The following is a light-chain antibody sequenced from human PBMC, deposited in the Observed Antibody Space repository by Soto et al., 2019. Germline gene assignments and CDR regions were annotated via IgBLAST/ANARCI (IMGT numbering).Light chain of an antibody. CDR3: SYYAGNQDRYV. J-gene: IGLJ1*01. V-gene: IGLV2-8*01. CDR1: SSDVGGYNY. Sequence: QSVLTQPPFGSGSPGQSVTISCTGTSSDVGGYNYVSWHQQHPGKAPKLIIYDVTKRPSGVPDRFSGSKSGYTASLTVSGLQAEDEADYYCSYYAGNQDRYVFGTGNKV. CDR2: DVT.